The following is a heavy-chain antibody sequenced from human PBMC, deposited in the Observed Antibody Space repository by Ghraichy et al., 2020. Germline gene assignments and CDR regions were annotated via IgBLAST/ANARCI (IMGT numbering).Heavy chain of an antibody. Sequence: ESLNISCTVSGGSISSYYWSWIRQPPGKGLEWIGYIYYIGSTNYNPSLKSRVTVSVDTSKNQFSLKLSSVTAADTAVYYCARPLTEMGPDAFDIWGQGTMVTVSS. J-gene: IGHJ3*02. D-gene: IGHD5-24*01. CDR1: GGSISSYY. CDR3: ARPLTEMGPDAFDI. CDR2: IYYIGST. V-gene: IGHV4-59*08.